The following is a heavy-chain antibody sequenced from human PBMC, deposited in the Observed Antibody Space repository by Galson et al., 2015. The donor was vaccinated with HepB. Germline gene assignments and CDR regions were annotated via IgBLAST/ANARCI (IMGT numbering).Heavy chain of an antibody. Sequence: SVKVSCKASGYSFANYGISWVRQAPGQGLEWMGWINGYNGNTRLAQNVQDRVTMTTDTSTGTVYMDLRSLRTDDTAVYFCARARYDTSAPDFWGQGTLVTVSS. CDR2: INGYNGNT. J-gene: IGHJ4*02. D-gene: IGHD3-9*01. V-gene: IGHV1-18*01. CDR1: GYSFANYG. CDR3: ARARYDTSAPDF.